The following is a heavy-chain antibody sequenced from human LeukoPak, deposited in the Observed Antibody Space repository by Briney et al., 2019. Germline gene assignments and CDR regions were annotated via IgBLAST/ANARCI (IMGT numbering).Heavy chain of an antibody. CDR2: INAGNGNT. CDR1: GGTFSSYA. J-gene: IGHJ4*02. Sequence: ASVKVSCKASGGTFSSYAISWVRQAPGQRLEWMGWINAGNGNTKYSQKFQGRVTITRDTSASTAYMELSSLRSEDTAVYYCARVPGYYDSSGDDYWGQGTLVTVSS. CDR3: ARVPGYYDSSGDDY. V-gene: IGHV1-3*01. D-gene: IGHD3-22*01.